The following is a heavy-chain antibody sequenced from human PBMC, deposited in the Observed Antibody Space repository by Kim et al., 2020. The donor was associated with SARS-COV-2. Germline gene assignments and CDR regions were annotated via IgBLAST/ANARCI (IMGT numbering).Heavy chain of an antibody. Sequence: ASVKVSCKASGYTFTGYYMHWVRQAPGQGLEWMGWINPNSGGTNYAQKFQGRVTMTRDTSISTAYMELSRLRSDDTAVYYCARNPVVPAAIPYYYYYGMDVWGQGTTVTVSS. D-gene: IGHD2-2*02. CDR2: INPNSGGT. CDR3: ARNPVVPAAIPYYYYYGMDV. CDR1: GYTFTGYY. V-gene: IGHV1-2*02. J-gene: IGHJ6*02.